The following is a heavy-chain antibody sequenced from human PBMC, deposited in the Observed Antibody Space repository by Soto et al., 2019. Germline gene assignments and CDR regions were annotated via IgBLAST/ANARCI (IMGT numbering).Heavy chain of an antibody. Sequence: GPSVKVSCKPSGYNVNDYGISWVRQAPGQGLEWMGWISFYNGDTKYEQNLQGRLSVTTDTSTSTANMELTSLRSDDTALYYCAREYCTGSSCYGSDFWGQGTLVTVSS. J-gene: IGHJ4*02. CDR1: GYNVNDYG. CDR3: AREYCTGSSCYGSDF. D-gene: IGHD2-2*01. V-gene: IGHV1-18*01. CDR2: ISFYNGDT.